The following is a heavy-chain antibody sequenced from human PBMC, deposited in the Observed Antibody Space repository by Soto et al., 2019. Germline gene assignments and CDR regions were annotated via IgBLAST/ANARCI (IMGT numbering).Heavy chain of an antibody. D-gene: IGHD4-17*01. J-gene: IGHJ4*02. CDR3: ASLANYGASSANFDY. CDR1: GGSISSTSYF. Sequence: QLQLQESGPGLVKPSETLSLTCSVSGGSISSTSYFWGWIRQPPGKGLEWIGSMYYSGTIYYNPSLKSRVTISVDTSKNQFSLKLSSVTAADTAVYYCASLANYGASSANFDYWGQGTLVTVSS. V-gene: IGHV4-39*01. CDR2: MYYSGTI.